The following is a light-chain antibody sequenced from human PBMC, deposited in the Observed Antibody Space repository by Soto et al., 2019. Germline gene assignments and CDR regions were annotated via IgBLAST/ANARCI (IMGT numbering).Light chain of an antibody. Sequence: IVMTQSPATLSVSPGEIATLSCTASQSIDSKLAWYQQRPGQAPRLLIYGASTIAAGIPARFSGSGSGTDFTLTISGLQFEDFGVYYCQQYKSWRTFGQGTNVEIK. V-gene: IGKV3-15*01. J-gene: IGKJ1*01. CDR1: QSIDSK. CDR2: GAS. CDR3: QQYKSWRT.